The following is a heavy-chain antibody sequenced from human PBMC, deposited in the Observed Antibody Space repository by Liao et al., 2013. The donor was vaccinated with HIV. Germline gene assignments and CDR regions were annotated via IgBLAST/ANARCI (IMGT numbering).Heavy chain of an antibody. J-gene: IGHJ4*02. Sequence: QVQLQESGPGLLRPSETLTLTCSVSGGSINRNNYYWGWIRQPPGKGLEWIGSIFYTGSTYYNPSLKSRVTISLDTSKNQFFLKLSSVTAADTAVYYCARDVPAPYYGSGTKRDYWGQGSLVTVSS. CDR3: ARDVPAPYYGSGTKRDY. CDR2: IFYTGST. V-gene: IGHV4-39*07. D-gene: IGHD3-10*01. CDR1: GGSINRNNYY.